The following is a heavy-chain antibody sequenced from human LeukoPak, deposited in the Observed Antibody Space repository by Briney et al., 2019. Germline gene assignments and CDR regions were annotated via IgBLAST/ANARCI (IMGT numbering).Heavy chain of an antibody. V-gene: IGHV1-46*01. Sequence: ASVKVSCKASGYTFTGFYLHWVRQAPGQGLEWMGIINPSGGSPNYAQKFQGRVTMTRDMSTSTAYMELSSLRSEGTAVYYCASVTTVTTKGHGAFDIWGQGTMVTVSS. CDR3: ASVTTVTTKGHGAFDI. J-gene: IGHJ3*02. D-gene: IGHD4-17*01. CDR1: GYTFTGFY. CDR2: INPSGGSP.